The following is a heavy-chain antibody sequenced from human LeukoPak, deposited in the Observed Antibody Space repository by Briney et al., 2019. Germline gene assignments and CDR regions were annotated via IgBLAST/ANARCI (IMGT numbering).Heavy chain of an antibody. CDR2: IYYSGTT. CDR1: GASITGHY. J-gene: IGHJ4*02. D-gene: IGHD3-16*01. Sequence: PSETLSLTCTVSGASITGHYWSWIRQPPGKGLEWMGFIYYSGTTNYNPSLKSRVTISVDTSKNQFSLILSSVTAADTAVYYCARHLGGGIYFDYWGQGTLVTVSS. CDR3: ARHLGGGIYFDY. V-gene: IGHV4-59*08.